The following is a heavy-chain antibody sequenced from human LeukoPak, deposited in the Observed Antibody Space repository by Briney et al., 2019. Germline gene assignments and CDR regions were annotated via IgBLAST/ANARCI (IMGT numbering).Heavy chain of an antibody. Sequence: PGRSLRLSCAASGFTFSSYGMHWVRQAPDKGLEWVAVKWYDGSNKYYADSVKGRFTISRDNSKNTLYLQMNSLRAEDTAVYYCARGGDYDSSGSIRGYDWGQGTLVTVSS. D-gene: IGHD3-22*01. J-gene: IGHJ4*02. V-gene: IGHV3-33*01. CDR3: ARGGDYDSSGSIRGYD. CDR2: KWYDGSNK. CDR1: GFTFSSYG.